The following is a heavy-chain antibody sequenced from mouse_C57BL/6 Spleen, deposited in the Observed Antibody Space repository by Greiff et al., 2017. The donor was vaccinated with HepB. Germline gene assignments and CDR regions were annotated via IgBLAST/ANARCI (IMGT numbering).Heavy chain of an antibody. J-gene: IGHJ2*01. D-gene: IGHD1-1*01. CDR2: IDPETGGT. V-gene: IGHV1-15*01. Sequence: VQLQQSGAELVRPGASVTLSCKASGYTFTDYEMHWVKQTPVHGLEWIGAIDPETGGTAYNQKFKGKAILTADKSSSTAYMELRSLTSEDSAVYYCTRRITTVVESPFDYWGQGTTLTVSS. CDR1: GYTFTDYE. CDR3: TRRITTVVESPFDY.